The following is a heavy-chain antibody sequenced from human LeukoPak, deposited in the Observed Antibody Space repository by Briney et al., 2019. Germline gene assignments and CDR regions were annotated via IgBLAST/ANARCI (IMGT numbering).Heavy chain of an antibody. V-gene: IGHV4-59*01. J-gene: IGHJ4*02. CDR2: ITYNGRT. CDR1: GGSIDNFF. D-gene: IGHD2-2*01. CDR3: ARVTGTSAILY. Sequence: SETLSLACSVSGGSIDNFFWGWVRQPPGKGLEWFGYITYNGRTNYNPSLKSRVSMSVDTSKNQFSLKLSSVTAADTAVYYCARVTGTSAILYWGQGTLVTVSS.